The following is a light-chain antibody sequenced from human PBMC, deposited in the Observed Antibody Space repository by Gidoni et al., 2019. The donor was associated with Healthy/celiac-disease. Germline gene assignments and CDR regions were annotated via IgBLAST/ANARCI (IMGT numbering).Light chain of an antibody. Sequence: IQLTQSPSSLSASVGDRVTITCRASQGISSYLAWYQQKPGKAPKLLIYAASTLQSGVPSRFSGSGSGTDFNLTISSLQTEDFATYYCQQLNSYPLVTFGPGTKVDIK. CDR3: QQLNSYPLVT. CDR1: QGISSY. CDR2: AAS. V-gene: IGKV1-9*01. J-gene: IGKJ3*01.